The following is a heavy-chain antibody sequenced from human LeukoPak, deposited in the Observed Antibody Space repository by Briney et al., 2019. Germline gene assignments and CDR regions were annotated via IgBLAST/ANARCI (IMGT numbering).Heavy chain of an antibody. D-gene: IGHD1-26*01. CDR2: IKQDGNEK. CDR1: GFTFSSYA. V-gene: IGHV3-7*01. Sequence: GGSLRLSCAASGFTFSSYAMHWVRQAPGKGLEWVANIKQDGNEKYYVDSVKGRFAISRDKGKSSLFLQLAGLRAEDTAVYYCARGRDSGRYFDYWGPGTLVTVSS. CDR3: ARGRDSGRYFDY. J-gene: IGHJ4*02.